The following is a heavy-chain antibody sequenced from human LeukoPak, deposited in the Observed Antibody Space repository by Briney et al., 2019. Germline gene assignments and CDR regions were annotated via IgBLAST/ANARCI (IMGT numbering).Heavy chain of an antibody. J-gene: IGHJ4*02. V-gene: IGHV3-21*01. CDR1: GFTFSIYD. D-gene: IGHD3-9*01. CDR2: ISSDSIYK. CDR3: AKDLIVLRYFPLDY. Sequence: PGGSLRLSCAASGFTFSIYDMNWVRQAPGKGLEWVSSISSDSIYKYYADSVKGRFTSSRDNAKNTLYLQMNSLRAEDTAVYYCAKDLIVLRYFPLDYWGQGTLVTVSS.